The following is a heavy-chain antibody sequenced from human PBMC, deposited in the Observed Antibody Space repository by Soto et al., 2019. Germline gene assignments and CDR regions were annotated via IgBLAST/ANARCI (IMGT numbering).Heavy chain of an antibody. D-gene: IGHD6-13*01. V-gene: IGHV2-5*01. CDR1: GFSLSTSGVG. Sequence: QITLKESGPTLVKPTQTLTLTCTFSGFSLSTSGVGVGWIRQSPGKALEWLADTHWNDDKHYSPSLKTRLTITKDPAKNQGAHTMTNIDPLDTATYYCAHRRIGYGLEYWGQGTLVSASS. CDR3: AHRRIGYGLEY. CDR2: THWNDDK. J-gene: IGHJ4*02.